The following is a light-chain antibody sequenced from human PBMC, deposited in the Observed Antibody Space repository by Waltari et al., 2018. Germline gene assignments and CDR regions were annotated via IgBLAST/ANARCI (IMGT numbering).Light chain of an antibody. CDR2: EGN. Sequence: QSALTQPASVSGSPGQSITISCTGTSSDIGNYNFFVSWYQHRPGEAPKLIIYEGNVRPSGVSDRVSGSKSGNAASLTISGLQAEDEAHYYCCSYGVRVFFGGGTKLTVL. CDR3: CSYGVRVF. V-gene: IGLV2-23*01. J-gene: IGLJ2*01. CDR1: SSDIGNYNFF.